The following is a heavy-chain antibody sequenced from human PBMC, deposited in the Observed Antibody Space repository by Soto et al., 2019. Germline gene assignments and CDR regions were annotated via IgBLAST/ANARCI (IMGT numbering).Heavy chain of an antibody. Sequence: PGGSLRLSCAASGFTFSSYAMSWVRQAPGKGLEWVSGISASGGSTYYADSVKGRFTISRDNSKNTLYLQMNSLRAEDTAVYYCAKVVGTGGYYFDYWGQGTLVTVSS. CDR3: AKVVGTGGYYFDY. CDR2: ISASGGST. V-gene: IGHV3-23*01. CDR1: GFTFSSYA. D-gene: IGHD6-13*01. J-gene: IGHJ4*02.